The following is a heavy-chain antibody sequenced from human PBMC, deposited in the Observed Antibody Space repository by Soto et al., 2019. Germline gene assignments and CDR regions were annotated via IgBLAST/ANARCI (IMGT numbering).Heavy chain of an antibody. D-gene: IGHD6-13*01. CDR2: IRSKANSYAT. J-gene: IGHJ5*02. Sequence: GESLRLSCAASGFTFSGSAMHWVRQASGKGLEWVGRIRSKANSYATAYAASVKGRFTISRDDSKNTAYLQMNSLKTEDTAVYYCTRLSRIAAAENWFDPWGQGTLVTVSS. CDR1: GFTFSGSA. CDR3: TRLSRIAAAENWFDP. V-gene: IGHV3-73*01.